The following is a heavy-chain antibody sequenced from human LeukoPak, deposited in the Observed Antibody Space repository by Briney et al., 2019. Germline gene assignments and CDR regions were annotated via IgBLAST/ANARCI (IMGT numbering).Heavy chain of an antibody. Sequence: SVKVSCKASGGTFSSYAISWVRQAPGQGLEWMGRIIPILGIANYAQKFQGRVTITADKSTSTAYMELSSLRSEDTAVYYCARVGYYDSSGYNYFDYWGQGTLVTVSS. CDR2: IIPILGIA. CDR1: GGTFSSYA. D-gene: IGHD3-22*01. J-gene: IGHJ4*02. CDR3: ARVGYYDSSGYNYFDY. V-gene: IGHV1-69*04.